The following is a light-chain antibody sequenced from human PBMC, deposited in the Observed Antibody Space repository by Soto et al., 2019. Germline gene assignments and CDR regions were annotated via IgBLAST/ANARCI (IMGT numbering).Light chain of an antibody. Sequence: IQLTQSPSSLSASVGDRVTITCRASQGVRSYLAWYQQKPGQAPKLLIHGASILQSGAPSRFSGSGSGTDFTLTISNLQPEDFAAYYCQQLNSYPSITFGPGTTVDVK. CDR2: GAS. CDR1: QGVRSY. V-gene: IGKV1-9*01. CDR3: QQLNSYPSIT. J-gene: IGKJ3*01.